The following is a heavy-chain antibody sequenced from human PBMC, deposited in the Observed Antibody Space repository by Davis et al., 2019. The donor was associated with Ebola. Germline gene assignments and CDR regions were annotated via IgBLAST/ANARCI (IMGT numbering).Heavy chain of an antibody. CDR2: IYYSGST. D-gene: IGHD5-24*01. Sequence: LRLSCTVSGGSISSGDYYWSWIRQPPGKGLEWIGYIYYSGSTYYNPSLKSRVTISVDTSKNQFSLKLSSVTAADTAVYYCAREMATILGFVYYYYGMDVWGQGTTVTVSS. V-gene: IGHV4-30-4*01. CDR1: GGSISSGDYY. J-gene: IGHJ6*02. CDR3: AREMATILGFVYYYYGMDV.